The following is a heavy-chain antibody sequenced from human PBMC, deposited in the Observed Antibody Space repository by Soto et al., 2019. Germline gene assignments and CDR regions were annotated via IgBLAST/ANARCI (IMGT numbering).Heavy chain of an antibody. Sequence: QVQLVQSGAEVKKPGSSVKVSCKDSGGTFSSYAISWVRQDPGPGLDWMGGIIPISDTTNSAQKIQGRVTITADESTSTAYMEMSSLRSEDTAVYYCARSQGSSTSLEIYYYYYYGMDVWGQGTTVTVSS. V-gene: IGHV1-69*01. CDR3: ARSQGSSTSLEIYYYYYYGMDV. CDR2: IIPISDTT. J-gene: IGHJ6*02. CDR1: GGTFSSYA. D-gene: IGHD2-2*01.